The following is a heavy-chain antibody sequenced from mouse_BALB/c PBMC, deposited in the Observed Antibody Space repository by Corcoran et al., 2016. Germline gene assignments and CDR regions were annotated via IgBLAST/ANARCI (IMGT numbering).Heavy chain of an antibody. Sequence: EVQLQQSGAELVKPGASVKLSCTASGFNIKDTYMHWVKQRPEQGLEWIGRIDPANGNTKYDPKFQGNANINADTSSNTAYLQLSSLTSEDTAVYYGAGLITTAWFAYWGQGTLVTVSA. CDR3: AGLITTAWFAY. D-gene: IGHD2-4*01. CDR1: GFNIKDTY. CDR2: IDPANGNT. V-gene: IGHV14-3*02. J-gene: IGHJ3*01.